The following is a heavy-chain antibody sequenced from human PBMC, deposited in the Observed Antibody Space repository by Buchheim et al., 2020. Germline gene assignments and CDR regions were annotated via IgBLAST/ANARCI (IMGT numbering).Heavy chain of an antibody. CDR3: ARGTPRYYFDF. CDR2: MYNSGST. CDR1: GDSMERGGFY. D-gene: IGHD3-10*01. J-gene: IGHJ4*02. V-gene: IGHV4-31*03. Sequence: QVQLQESGPGLVKPSQTLSLTCTVSGDSMERGGFYWNWIRQHSGMGLEFIGYMYNSGSTHFNPSLRSRVTISADTSKTQFSLMLSSVTAADTAVYFCARGTPRYYFDFWGQGTL.